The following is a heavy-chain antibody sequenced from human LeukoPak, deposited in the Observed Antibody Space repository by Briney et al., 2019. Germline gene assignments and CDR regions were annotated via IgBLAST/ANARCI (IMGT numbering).Heavy chain of an antibody. Sequence: SETLSLTCAVYGGSFSGYYWSWIRQPPGRGLEWIGEINHSGSTDYNPSLKSRVTISVDTSKNQFSLKLSSVTAADTAVYYCARGAGSWNYYYYMDVWGKGTTVTVSS. CDR3: ARGAGSWNYYYYMDV. V-gene: IGHV4-34*01. J-gene: IGHJ6*03. D-gene: IGHD3-10*01. CDR1: GGSFSGYY. CDR2: INHSGST.